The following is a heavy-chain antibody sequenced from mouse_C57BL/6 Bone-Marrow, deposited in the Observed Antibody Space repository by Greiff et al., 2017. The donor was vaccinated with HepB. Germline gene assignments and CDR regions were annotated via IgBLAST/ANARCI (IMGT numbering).Heavy chain of an antibody. CDR1: GFTFSNYW. D-gene: IGHD2-5*01. V-gene: IGHV6-3*01. CDR3: TVGMSNYDFDY. J-gene: IGHJ2*01. Sequence: EVKLVESGGGLVQPGGSMKLSCVASGFTFSNYWMNWVRQSPEKGLEWVAQIRLKSDNYATHYAESVKGRFTISRDDSKSSVYLQMNNLRAEDTGIYYCTVGMSNYDFDYWGQGTTLTVSS. CDR2: IRLKSDNYAT.